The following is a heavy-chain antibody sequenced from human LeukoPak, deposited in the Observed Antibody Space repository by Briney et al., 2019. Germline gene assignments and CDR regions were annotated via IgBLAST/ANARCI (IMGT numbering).Heavy chain of an antibody. CDR2: IYYSGST. D-gene: IGHD4-17*01. V-gene: IGHV4-4*02. Sequence: PSGTLSLTCAVSGGSISSSNWRSWVRQPPGKGLEWIGSIYYSGSTYYNPSLKSRVTISVDTSKNQFSLKLSSVTAADTAVYYCARHLGVTTVTDPFDYWGQGTLVTVSS. J-gene: IGHJ4*02. CDR1: GGSISSSNW. CDR3: ARHLGVTTVTDPFDY.